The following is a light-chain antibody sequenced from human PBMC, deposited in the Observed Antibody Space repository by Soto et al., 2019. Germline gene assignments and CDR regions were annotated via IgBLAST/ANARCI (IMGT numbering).Light chain of an antibody. CDR3: QQSYSTHLT. J-gene: IGKJ4*01. V-gene: IGKV1-39*01. Sequence: DIQMTQSPSSLCASLGDRVTITCRASQSISRYLNWYQQKPGKAPKLLMYAASNLESGVPSRFSGSGSGTDFTLTISSLQPEDFATYYCQQSYSTHLTFGGGTKGEIK. CDR2: AAS. CDR1: QSISRY.